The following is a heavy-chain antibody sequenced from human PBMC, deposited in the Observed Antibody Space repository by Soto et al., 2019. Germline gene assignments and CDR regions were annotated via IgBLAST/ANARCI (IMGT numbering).Heavy chain of an antibody. J-gene: IGHJ5*02. CDR1: GYGFTRYT. V-gene: IGHV1-3*01. Sequence: GASVKVSWKACGYGFTRYTMSWVRQAPGQRLEWMGWINPDNGNTKSSQKFQDRVIITRDTSASTAYMDLSSLRSEDTAVYYCARGIATGQLDPWGQGTLVTVSS. CDR3: ARGIATGQLDP. D-gene: IGHD2-15*01. CDR2: INPDNGNT.